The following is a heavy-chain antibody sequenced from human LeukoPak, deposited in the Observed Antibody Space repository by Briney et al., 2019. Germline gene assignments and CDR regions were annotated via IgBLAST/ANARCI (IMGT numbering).Heavy chain of an antibody. V-gene: IGHV3-23*01. CDR3: AKRAITMVRGVIITVVGGFDY. D-gene: IGHD3-10*01. CDR2: ISGSGGST. CDR1: GFTFSSYA. J-gene: IGHJ4*02. Sequence: GGSLRLSCAASGFTFSSYAMSWVRQAPGKGLEWVSAISGSGGSTYYADSVKGRFTISRDNSKNTLYLQMNSLRAEDTAVYYCAKRAITMVRGVIITVVGGFDYWGQGTLVTVSS.